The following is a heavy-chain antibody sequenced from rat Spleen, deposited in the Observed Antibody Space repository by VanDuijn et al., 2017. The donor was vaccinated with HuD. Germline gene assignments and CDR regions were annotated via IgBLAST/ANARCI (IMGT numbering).Heavy chain of an antibody. D-gene: IGHD1-7*01. CDR3: TTWGVWDFDY. Sequence: EVQVVESGGGIVQPGRSMKLSCAASGFTFSNYDMVWVRQAPTKGLKWVASISYDGSTPYYRDSVKGRFTISRDNAKSTLYLQMDSLRSEDTATYYCTTWGVWDFDYWGQGVMVTVSS. V-gene: IGHV5-7*01. CDR2: ISYDGSTP. J-gene: IGHJ2*01. CDR1: GFTFSNYD.